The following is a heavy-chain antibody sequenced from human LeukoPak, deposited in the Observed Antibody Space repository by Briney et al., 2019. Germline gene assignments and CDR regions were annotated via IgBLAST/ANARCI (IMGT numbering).Heavy chain of an antibody. D-gene: IGHD4-23*01. CDR2: IIPILGIA. CDR3: ARTSDYGGNSNWFDP. Sequence: ASVKVSCKASGGTFSSYTISWVRQAPGQGLEWMGRIIPILGIANYAQKFQGRVTITADKSTSTACMELSSLRSEDTAVYYCARTSDYGGNSNWFDPWGQGTLVTVSS. CDR1: GGTFSSYT. V-gene: IGHV1-69*02. J-gene: IGHJ5*02.